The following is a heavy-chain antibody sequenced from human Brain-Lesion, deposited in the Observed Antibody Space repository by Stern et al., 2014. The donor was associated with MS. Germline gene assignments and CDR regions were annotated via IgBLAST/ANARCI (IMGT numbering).Heavy chain of an antibody. Sequence: VQLVESGPGLVKPSQTLSLSCTVSGGSISSGGYYWSWIRQPAGKGLEWIGRIFNSGSTSYNPSLKSRVTISIDQSQKQFSLRLNSMTAADTAVYYCARGRVVPGFQYYATDVWGQGTTVIVSS. CDR1: GGSISSGGYY. D-gene: IGHD2-2*01. CDR2: IFNSGST. CDR3: ARGRVVPGFQYYATDV. V-gene: IGHV4-61*02. J-gene: IGHJ6*02.